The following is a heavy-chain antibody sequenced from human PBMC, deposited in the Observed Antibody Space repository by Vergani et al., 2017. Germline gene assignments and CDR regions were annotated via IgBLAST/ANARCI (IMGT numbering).Heavy chain of an antibody. CDR1: GFDFSSYI. V-gene: IGHV3-48*01. D-gene: IGHD2-2*01. J-gene: IGHJ3*01. Sequence: QLVESGGGWVQPGGSLRLSCVVSGFDFSSYIMNWVRQAPGKGLEWVSFVSTGTKSQSYAESVKGRFTISRDSAKNSLYLQMDSLRAEDTAVYYCAREYSSTSGRAFDFWGQGTKVTVSS. CDR3: AREYSSTSGRAFDF. CDR2: VSTGTKSQ.